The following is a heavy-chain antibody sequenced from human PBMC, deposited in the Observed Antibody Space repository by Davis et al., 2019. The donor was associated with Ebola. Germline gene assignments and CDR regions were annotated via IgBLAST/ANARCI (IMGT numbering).Heavy chain of an antibody. J-gene: IGHJ3*02. CDR1: GYIFTSYG. V-gene: IGHV1-18*01. CDR3: AREGSSSAAFDI. Sequence: AASVKVSCKASGYIFTSYGINWIRQAPGQGLEWMGWIGIYNLKTHYAQKFQGRVSLTTDTTSTAYMELRSLTSDDTAVYFCAREGSSSAAFDIWGQGTRVTVSS. CDR2: IGIYNLKT. D-gene: IGHD6-6*01.